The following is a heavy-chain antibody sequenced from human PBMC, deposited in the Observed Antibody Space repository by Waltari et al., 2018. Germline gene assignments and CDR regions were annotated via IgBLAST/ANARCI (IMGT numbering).Heavy chain of an antibody. CDR3: ARDPYNSSWYLLDY. J-gene: IGHJ4*02. D-gene: IGHD6-13*01. CDR1: GFTFSSYS. Sequence: EVQLVESGGGLVKPGGSLRLSCAASGFTFSSYSMNWVRQAPGKGLEWVSSISSSSSYIYYADSVKGRFTNSRDNAKNSLYLQMNSLRAEDTAVYYCARDPYNSSWYLLDYWGQGTLVTVSS. CDR2: ISSSSSYI. V-gene: IGHV3-21*01.